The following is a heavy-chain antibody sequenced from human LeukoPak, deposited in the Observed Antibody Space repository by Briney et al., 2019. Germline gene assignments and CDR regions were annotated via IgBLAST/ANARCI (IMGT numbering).Heavy chain of an antibody. Sequence: GGSLRLSCAASGFTSSNYAMAWVRQAPGKGLEWVSAISGSGGTTYYADSVRGRFTISRDNFKNTLYLQMNSLRADDTAVYYCAKGLINDWSALEYWGQGTLVTVSS. V-gene: IGHV3-23*01. CDR2: ISGSGGTT. CDR1: GFTSSNYA. D-gene: IGHD3-9*01. J-gene: IGHJ4*02. CDR3: AKGLINDWSALEY.